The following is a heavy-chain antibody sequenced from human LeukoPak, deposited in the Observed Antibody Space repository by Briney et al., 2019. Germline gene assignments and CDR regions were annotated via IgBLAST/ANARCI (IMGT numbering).Heavy chain of an antibody. CDR2: ITTSSDYI. J-gene: IGHJ4*02. D-gene: IGHD3-3*01. CDR3: ARYDFWSAYPRYYFDY. CDR1: GFTFNSYV. Sequence: GGSLRLSCAASGFTFNSYVMDWVRQAPGKGLEWVSSITTSSDYIYYADSVKGRFTISRDNAKNSLFLQMNSLRAEDTAVYYCARYDFWSAYPRYYFDYWGQGTLVTVSS. V-gene: IGHV3-21*01.